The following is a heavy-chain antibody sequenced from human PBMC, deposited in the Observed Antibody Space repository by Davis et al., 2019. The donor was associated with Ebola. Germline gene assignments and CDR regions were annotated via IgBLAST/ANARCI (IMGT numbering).Heavy chain of an antibody. Sequence: GVLKISCVASEFTFSNYGMTWVRQAPGGGLEWVAGISVTGADIKYADSVRGRFSISRDDSKNTLYLQMDSLRAEDTAVFYCAEGGTNNFLGANWGQGTLVTVSS. CDR2: ISVTGADI. J-gene: IGHJ4*02. D-gene: IGHD2-8*01. V-gene: IGHV3-23*01. CDR3: AEGGTNNFLGAN. CDR1: EFTFSNYG.